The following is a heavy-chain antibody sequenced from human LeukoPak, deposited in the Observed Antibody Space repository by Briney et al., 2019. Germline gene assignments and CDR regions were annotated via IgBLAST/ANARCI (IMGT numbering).Heavy chain of an antibody. V-gene: IGHV3-48*03. CDR3: AGSRYPEPQDLDY. D-gene: IGHD1-14*01. CDR1: GFTFNIYE. CDR2: ISADRNVI. Sequence: GWSLRLSCAASGFTFNIYEMNWVRQAPGKGLEWISYISADRNVIYYADSVKGRFIISRDNAKNSLYLQMNSLRAEDTAVYYCAGSRYPEPQDLDYWGQGTLVSVSS. J-gene: IGHJ4*02.